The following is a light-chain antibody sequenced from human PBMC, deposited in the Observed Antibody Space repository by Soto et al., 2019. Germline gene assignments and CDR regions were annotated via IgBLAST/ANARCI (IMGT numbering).Light chain of an antibody. CDR1: QSVFTNH. CDR3: QQRSNWPPIT. J-gene: IGKJ5*01. CDR2: GAS. Sequence: EIVLTQSPATLSLSPGARATLSCRAIQSVFTNHMGWYQQNPGQAPRRLIFGASFRATGIPDRFSGSGSGTDFTLTISRLEPEDFAVYYCQQRSNWPPITFGQGTRLEIK. V-gene: IGKV3D-20*02.